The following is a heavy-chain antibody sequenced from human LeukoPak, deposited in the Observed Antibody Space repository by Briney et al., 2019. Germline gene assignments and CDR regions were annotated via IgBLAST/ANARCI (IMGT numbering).Heavy chain of an antibody. CDR1: GGSISSSSYC. Sequence: PETLSLTCTVSGGSISSSSYCWGWTRPPPGKGVELIGSIYYSGSTYYNASLKSPVTISVDTFQNHLVLKLRSVTAADTAVYYCARHYCSGGSCYSGGQINYWGQGTLVTVSS. J-gene: IGHJ4*02. D-gene: IGHD2-15*01. V-gene: IGHV4-39*01. CDR3: ARHYCSGGSCYSGGQINY. CDR2: IYYSGST.